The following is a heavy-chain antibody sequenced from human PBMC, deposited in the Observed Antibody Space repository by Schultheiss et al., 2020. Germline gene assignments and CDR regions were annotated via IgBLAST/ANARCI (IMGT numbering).Heavy chain of an antibody. CDR1: GFTFSSYA. D-gene: IGHD3-3*01. Sequence: GESLKIPCAASGFTFSSYAMHWVRQAPGKGLEWVAVISYDESETYYADSVKGRFTISRDNSKNTLYLQMNSLRAEDTAVYYCASEAKIFGVFLDDYWGQGALVTVAS. CDR3: ASEAKIFGVFLDDY. CDR2: ISYDESET. J-gene: IGHJ4*02. V-gene: IGHV3-30*14.